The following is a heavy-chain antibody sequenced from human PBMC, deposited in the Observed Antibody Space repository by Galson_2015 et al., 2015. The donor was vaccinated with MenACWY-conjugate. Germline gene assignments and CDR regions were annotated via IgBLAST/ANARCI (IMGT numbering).Heavy chain of an antibody. V-gene: IGHV3-48*01. D-gene: IGHD3-16*01. J-gene: IGHJ3*02. CDR3: AGGPSLGVLLPNGFDI. Sequence: SLRLSCAASGFTFSRYGMKWVRQAPGKGLEWVSHISSSSRTKYYADSLKGRFTISRDNAKNSLYLQMNSLRAVDTAVYYCAGGPSLGVLLPNGFDIWGQGTMVTVSS. CDR1: GFTFSRYG. CDR2: ISSSSRTK.